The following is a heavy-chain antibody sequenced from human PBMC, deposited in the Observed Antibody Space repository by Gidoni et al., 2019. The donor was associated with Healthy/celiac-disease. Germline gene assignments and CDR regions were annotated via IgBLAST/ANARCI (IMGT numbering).Heavy chain of an antibody. Sequence: QVQLQESGPGLVKPSETLSLTCTVSGGSISSYYWSWIRQPAGKGLEWIGRIYTSGSTNYNPSLKSRVTMSVDTSKNQFSLKLSSVTAADTAVYYCARDNFGYCSSTSCHNRWFDPWGQGTLVTVSS. CDR2: IYTSGST. J-gene: IGHJ5*02. CDR3: ARDNFGYCSSTSCHNRWFDP. V-gene: IGHV4-4*07. CDR1: GGSISSYY. D-gene: IGHD2-2*02.